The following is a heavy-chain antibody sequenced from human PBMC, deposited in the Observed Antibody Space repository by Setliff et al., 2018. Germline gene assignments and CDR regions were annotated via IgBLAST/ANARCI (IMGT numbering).Heavy chain of an antibody. D-gene: IGHD2-2*01. CDR3: ARDGPHGVTSSCPGAWFDP. CDR1: GGSISSGGYY. CDR2: IYTRGST. J-gene: IGHJ5*02. Sequence: PSETPSLTCTVSGGSISSGGYYWSWIRQPPWKGLEGIGYIYTRGSTNDNPSLKSRVTISVDTSKNQFSLKLSSVTAADTAVYYCARDGPHGVTSSCPGAWFDPWGQGILVTVSS. V-gene: IGHV4-61*08.